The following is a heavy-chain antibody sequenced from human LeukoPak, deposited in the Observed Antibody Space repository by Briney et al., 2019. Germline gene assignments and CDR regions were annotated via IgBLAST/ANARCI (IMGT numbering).Heavy chain of an antibody. CDR1: GFNVNNNY. Sequence: PGGSLRRSCAASGFNVNNNYMSWVRQAPGKGLEWVSIIYGGGATYYADSVKGRFSISRDNSNNTLYLQMNSLRAEDTAVYYCAREFDPWGQGTLVTVSS. V-gene: IGHV3-53*01. J-gene: IGHJ5*02. CDR2: IYGGGAT. CDR3: AREFDP.